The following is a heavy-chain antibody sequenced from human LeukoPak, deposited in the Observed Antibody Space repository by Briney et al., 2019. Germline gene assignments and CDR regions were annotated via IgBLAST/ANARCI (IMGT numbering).Heavy chain of an antibody. CDR1: GFTFSSYA. V-gene: IGHV3-23*01. CDR2: ISGSGGST. CDR3: ARDQSLYYYDSSGLGY. J-gene: IGHJ4*02. D-gene: IGHD3-22*01. Sequence: GGSLRLSCAASGFTFSSYAMSWVRQAPGKGLEWVSAISGSGGSTYYADSVKGRFTISRDNSKNTLYLQMNSLRAEDTAVYYCARDQSLYYYDSSGLGYWGQGTLVTVSS.